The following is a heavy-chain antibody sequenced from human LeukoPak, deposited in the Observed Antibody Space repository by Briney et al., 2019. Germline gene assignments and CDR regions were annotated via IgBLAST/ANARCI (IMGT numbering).Heavy chain of an antibody. Sequence: SETLSLTCAVYGGSFSGYYWSWIRQPPGKGLEWIGEINHSGSTNYNPSLKSRVTISVDTSKNQFSLKLSSVTAADTAVYYCARQNPNRRGLQLWSSDRHKHETKRGYFDYWGQGTLVTVSS. J-gene: IGHJ4*02. CDR2: INHSGST. CDR1: GGSFSGYY. V-gene: IGHV4-34*01. D-gene: IGHD5-18*01. CDR3: ARQNPNRRGLQLWSSDRHKHETKRGYFDY.